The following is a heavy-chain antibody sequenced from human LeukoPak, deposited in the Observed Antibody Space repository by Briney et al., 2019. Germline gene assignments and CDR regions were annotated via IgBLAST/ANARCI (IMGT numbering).Heavy chain of an antibody. CDR2: IRSKAYGGTT. Sequence: GGSLRLSCTASGFTFGDYAMSWVRQAPGKGLEWVGFIRSKAYGGTTEYAASVKGRFTISRDDSKSIAYLQMNSLRAEDTAVYYCAPSSSWYTSMAEYFQHWGQGTLVTVSS. D-gene: IGHD6-13*01. CDR1: GFTFGDYA. V-gene: IGHV3-49*04. J-gene: IGHJ1*01. CDR3: APSSSWYTSMAEYFQH.